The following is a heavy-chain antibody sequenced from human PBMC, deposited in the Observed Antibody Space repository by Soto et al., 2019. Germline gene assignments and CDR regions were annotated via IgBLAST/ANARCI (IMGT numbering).Heavy chain of an antibody. J-gene: IGHJ6*02. D-gene: IGHD3-10*01. V-gene: IGHV3-9*01. CDR2: INWNSGSI. Sequence: EEQLVESGGGLVQPGRSLRLSCAASGFTFDDYAMHWVRQAPGKGLEWVSGINWNSGSIGYADSVKGRFTISRDNAKTSLYLQMNSLRAEDTALYYCATDRGSGSYAANYYYYGMDVWGQGTTVTVSS. CDR1: GFTFDDYA. CDR3: ATDRGSGSYAANYYYYGMDV.